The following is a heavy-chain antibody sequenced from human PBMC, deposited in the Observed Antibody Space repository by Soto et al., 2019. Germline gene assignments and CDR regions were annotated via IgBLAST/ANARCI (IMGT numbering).Heavy chain of an antibody. CDR2: TYYRSKWYN. D-gene: IGHD3-16*02. CDR1: GDSVSSNSAA. J-gene: IGHJ4*02. V-gene: IGHV6-1*01. CDR3: ARGYTFGGVIAAYYFDY. Sequence: SQTLSLTCAISGDSVSSNSAAWNWIRQSPSRGLEWLGRTYYRSKWYNDYAVSVKSRITINPDTSKNQFSLQLNSVTPEDTAVYYCARGYTFGGVIAAYYFDYWGQGTLVTVS.